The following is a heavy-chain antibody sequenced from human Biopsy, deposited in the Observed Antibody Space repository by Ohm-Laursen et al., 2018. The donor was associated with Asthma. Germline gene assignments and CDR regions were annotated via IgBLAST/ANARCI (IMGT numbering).Heavy chain of an antibody. J-gene: IGHJ4*02. CDR2: ISYTGNT. CDR1: GGSMSSSSYS. D-gene: IGHD7-27*01. V-gene: IGHV4-39*01. CDR3: ARHWNWGSFFDY. Sequence: GTLSLTCSVSGGSMSSSSYSWGWIRQPPGKCLEWIGSISYTGNTDIPSLRSRVTLSVDTFKNNFSLKLTSVTAADTAVFYCARHWNWGSFFDYWGQGMLVTVSS.